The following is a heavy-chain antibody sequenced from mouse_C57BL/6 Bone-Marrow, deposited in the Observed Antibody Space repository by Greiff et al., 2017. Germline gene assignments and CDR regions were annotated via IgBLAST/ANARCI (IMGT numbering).Heavy chain of an antibody. V-gene: IGHV2-5*01. CDR1: GFSLTSYG. CDR2: IWRGGST. Sequence: VQLQQSGPGLVQPSQSLSITCTVSGFSLTSYGVHWVRQSPGKGLEWLGVIWRGGSTDYNAAFMSRLSITKDNSKSQVFFKMNSLQADDTAIYYCAKGVYYYGGYWYFDVWGTGTTVTVSS. J-gene: IGHJ1*03. D-gene: IGHD1-1*01. CDR3: AKGVYYYGGYWYFDV.